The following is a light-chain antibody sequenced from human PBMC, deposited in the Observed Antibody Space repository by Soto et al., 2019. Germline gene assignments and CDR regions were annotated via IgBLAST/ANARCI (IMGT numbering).Light chain of an antibody. CDR3: QHYYNWPPRT. J-gene: IGKJ2*01. CDR2: GAS. V-gene: IGKV3-15*01. Sequence: EIVMTQSPATLSVSPGERATLSCRASQSVSSNLAWYQQKPGQAPRLLIYGASTRATGIPARFSGSGSGTEFTLTISSLQSEDFAVYYCQHYYNWPPRTFGQGTKLEIK. CDR1: QSVSSN.